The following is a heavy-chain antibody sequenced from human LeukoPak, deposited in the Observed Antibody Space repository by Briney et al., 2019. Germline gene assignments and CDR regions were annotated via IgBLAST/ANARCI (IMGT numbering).Heavy chain of an antibody. J-gene: IGHJ4*02. CDR3: ARVSQQYDFWSGYQGFHFDY. Sequence: PSETLSLTCSVSGGSISSSSDYWGWIRQPPGKGLEWMGSIYYSESTYYNPSLRSRVTISVDTSKNQFSLKLTSVTAADSAFYYCARVSQQYDFWSGYQGFHFDYWGQGTLVSVHS. CDR1: GGSISSSSDY. V-gene: IGHV4-39*07. CDR2: IYYSEST. D-gene: IGHD3-3*01.